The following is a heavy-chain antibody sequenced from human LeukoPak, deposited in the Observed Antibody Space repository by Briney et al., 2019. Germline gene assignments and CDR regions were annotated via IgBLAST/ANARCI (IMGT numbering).Heavy chain of an antibody. V-gene: IGHV3-7*01. J-gene: IGHJ5*02. CDR2: IKRDGSEK. CDR3: ASDSGSWWKGALDP. Sequence: PGGSLRLSCSASGFTFSGFGMHWVRQAPGKGLEWVANIKRDGSEKYYVDSVKGRFTISRDNAKNSLYLQMNSLRAEDTAVYYCASDSGSWWKGALDPWGQGTLVTVSS. CDR1: GFTFSGFG. D-gene: IGHD6-13*01.